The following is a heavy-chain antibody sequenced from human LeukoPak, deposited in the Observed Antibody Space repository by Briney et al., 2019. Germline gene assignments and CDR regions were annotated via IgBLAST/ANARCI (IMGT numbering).Heavy chain of an antibody. CDR1: GGSISSYY. J-gene: IGHJ4*02. CDR2: IYYSGST. D-gene: IGHD4-17*01. Sequence: TSETLSLTCTVSGGSISSYYWSWIRQPPGKGLEWIGYIYYSGSTNYNPSLKSRVTISVDTSKNQFSLKLSSVTAADTAVYYCARQGGYSDPFDYWGQGTLVTVSS. CDR3: ARQGGYSDPFDY. V-gene: IGHV4-59*08.